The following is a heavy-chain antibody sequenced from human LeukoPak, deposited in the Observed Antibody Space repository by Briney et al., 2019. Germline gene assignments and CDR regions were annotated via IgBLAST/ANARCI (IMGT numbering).Heavy chain of an antibody. V-gene: IGHV3-53*01. CDR2: MYSGCKT. CDR1: GFTVSSNY. Sequence: GGSLRLSCAASGFTVSSNYMSWVRQAPGKGLEWVSVMYSGCKTYYADSVKGRFTISRDNSKNTLHLQMNSLRAEDTAVYYCVREGYNNTWYRSWGQGTLVTVSS. CDR3: VREGYNNTWYRS. J-gene: IGHJ5*02. D-gene: IGHD6-13*01.